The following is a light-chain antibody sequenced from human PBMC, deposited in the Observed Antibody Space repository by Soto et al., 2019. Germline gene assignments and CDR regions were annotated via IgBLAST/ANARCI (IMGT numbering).Light chain of an antibody. J-gene: IGKJ4*01. CDR2: GAS. Sequence: EIVLALSPGTLSLSPGERATLSCRASQSVSRSYLAWYQQKPGQAPRLLIYGASSRATGIPDRFSGSGSGTDFTLTISRLEPEDFVVYYCHQYDSSPLTFGGGTKLEIK. CDR3: HQYDSSPLT. CDR1: QSVSRSY. V-gene: IGKV3-20*01.